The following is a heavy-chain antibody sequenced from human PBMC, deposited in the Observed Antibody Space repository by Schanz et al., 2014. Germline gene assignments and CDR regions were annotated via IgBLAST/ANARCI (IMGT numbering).Heavy chain of an antibody. Sequence: EVQLVESGGGLIQPGGSLRLSCAVSGFTVNTNYMSWVRQAPGKGLEWISSMYINSGSTQYADSVKGRFIISRDNAKNLVYLQMNSLRAEDTAVYYCAKCIGWYGRCAFDIWGQGTMVTVSS. V-gene: IGHV3-53*01. CDR2: MYINSGST. J-gene: IGHJ3*02. CDR1: GFTVNTNY. D-gene: IGHD6-19*01. CDR3: AKCIGWYGRCAFDI.